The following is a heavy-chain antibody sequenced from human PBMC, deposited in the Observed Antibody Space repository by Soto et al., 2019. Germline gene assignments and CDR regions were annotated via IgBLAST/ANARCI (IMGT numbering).Heavy chain of an antibody. CDR1: GFTVSSNY. V-gene: IGHV3-66*01. CDR2: IYSGGST. CDR3: ARDFGGRHPSDY. D-gene: IGHD3-16*01. Sequence: EVQLVESGGGLVQPGGSLRLSCAASGFTVSSNYMSWVRQAPGKGLEWVSVIYSGGSTYYADSVKGRFTISRDNSKNTLYLQMNSLRAEDTTVYYCARDFGGRHPSDYWGQGTLVTVSS. J-gene: IGHJ4*02.